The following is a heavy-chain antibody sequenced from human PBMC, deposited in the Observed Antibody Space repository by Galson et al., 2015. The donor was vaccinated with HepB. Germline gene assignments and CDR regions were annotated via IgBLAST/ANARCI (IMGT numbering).Heavy chain of an antibody. CDR3: ARSNKLTVGWLVDTTMTALDY. V-gene: IGHV1-2*06. CDR1: GYTFTGYY. CDR2: INPNSGGT. D-gene: IGHD5-18*01. J-gene: IGHJ4*02. Sequence: SVKVSCKASGYTFTGYYMHWVRQAPGQGLEWMGRINPNSGGTNYAQKFRGRVTMTRDTSISTAYMELSRLRSDDTAMYYCARSNKLTVGWLVDTTMTALDYWGQGALVTVSS.